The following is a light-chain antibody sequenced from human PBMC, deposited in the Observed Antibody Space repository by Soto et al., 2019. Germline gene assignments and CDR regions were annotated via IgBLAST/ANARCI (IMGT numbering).Light chain of an antibody. CDR1: ENIDNN. J-gene: IGKJ2*01. CDR2: GGS. CDR3: QHYTYWPFT. V-gene: IGKV3D-15*01. Sequence: EIVMTQSPATLSVSPGDRATLSRRASENIDNNFAWYQQKPGQTPSLLIYGGSTRATGVPARFRGSASGTEFTLTISSLQSDDSAVYYCQHYTYWPFTFGQGTKLEIK.